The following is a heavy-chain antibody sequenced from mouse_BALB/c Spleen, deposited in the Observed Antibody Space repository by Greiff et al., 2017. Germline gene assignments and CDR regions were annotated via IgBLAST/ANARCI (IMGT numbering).Heavy chain of an antibody. CDR2: ISSGGST. V-gene: IGHV5-6-5*01. Sequence: EVKLVESGGGLVQPGGSLKLSCAASGFTFSSYAMSWVRQTPEKRLEWVASISSGGSTYYPDSVKGRFTISRDNARNILYLQMSSLRSEDTAMYYCARGRDSSDGYYVWYFDVWGAGTTVTVSS. CDR3: ARGRDSSDGYYVWYFDV. D-gene: IGHD2-3*01. J-gene: IGHJ1*01. CDR1: GFTFSSYA.